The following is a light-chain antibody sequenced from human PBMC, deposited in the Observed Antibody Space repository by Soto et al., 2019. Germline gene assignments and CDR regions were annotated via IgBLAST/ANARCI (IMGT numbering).Light chain of an antibody. CDR1: QSIRSW. CDR2: KAS. V-gene: IGKV1-5*03. CDR3: QQYNSSPWT. Sequence: DIQMTQSPSTLSASVGDRVTITCRASQSIRSWLAWYQQKPGKAPKLLIYKASSLESGVPSRFSGSGSGTEFTLTISSLQPDEFATYYCQQYNSSPWTFGQGTKVEIK. J-gene: IGKJ1*01.